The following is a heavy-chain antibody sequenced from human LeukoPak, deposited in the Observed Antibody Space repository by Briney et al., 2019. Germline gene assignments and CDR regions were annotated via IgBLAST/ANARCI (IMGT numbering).Heavy chain of an antibody. CDR2: IYYSGST. CDR1: GGSISSSSYY. Sequence: SETLSLTCTVSGGSISSSSYYWGWIRQPPGKGLEWIGSIYYSGSTYYNPSLKSRVTISVDTSKNQFSLKLSSVTAADTAVYYCARTMTTVTKRNSVSDAFDIWGQGTMVTVSS. J-gene: IGHJ3*02. CDR3: ARTMTTVTKRNSVSDAFDI. D-gene: IGHD4-17*01. V-gene: IGHV4-39*07.